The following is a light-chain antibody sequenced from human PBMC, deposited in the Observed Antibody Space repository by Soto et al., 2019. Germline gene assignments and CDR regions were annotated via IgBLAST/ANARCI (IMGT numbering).Light chain of an antibody. V-gene: IGKV3-15*01. Sequence: EIVLTQSPGTLSVSPGERATLSCRARQSVSSKLAWYQQKPGQAPRLLFYGASTGATGIPARFSGSGSETEFTLSISRRQSEDFAVYYCQQYNNWPGTFGQGTKVEIK. J-gene: IGKJ1*01. CDR1: QSVSSK. CDR3: QQYNNWPGT. CDR2: GAS.